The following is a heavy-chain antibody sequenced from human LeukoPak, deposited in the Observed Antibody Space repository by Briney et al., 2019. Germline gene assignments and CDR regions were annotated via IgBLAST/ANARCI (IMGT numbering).Heavy chain of an antibody. D-gene: IGHD3-10*01. CDR3: AREGPSRIYGSGRSGIYYYYMDV. CDR2: IIHIFCTA. CDR1: GGIHRSYL. V-gene: IGHV1-69*05. Sequence: SAVQDSLQCSGGIHRSYLINGVRQPGARGRAGMGGIIHIFCTANYAQKFQGRVTITTDESTSTAYMELSSLRSEDTAVYYCAREGPSRIYGSGRSGIYYYYMDVWGKGTTVTVSS. J-gene: IGHJ6*03.